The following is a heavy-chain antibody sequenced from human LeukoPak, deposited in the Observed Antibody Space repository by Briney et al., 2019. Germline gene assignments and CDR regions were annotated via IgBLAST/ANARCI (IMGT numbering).Heavy chain of an antibody. D-gene: IGHD6-19*01. CDR3: ARDGLSIAVAGRRCNWSDA. CDR2: ISAYNGNT. J-gene: IGHJ5*02. Sequence: ASVKDSFKSSGYTFTRYGINGVRQSPGQGLEWMGWISAYNGNTNYAQKLQGRVTMTTDTSTSTAYMELRSLRSDDTAVYYCARDGLSIAVAGRRCNWSDAWGQRTLVTVPS. V-gene: IGHV1-18*01. CDR1: GYTFTRYG.